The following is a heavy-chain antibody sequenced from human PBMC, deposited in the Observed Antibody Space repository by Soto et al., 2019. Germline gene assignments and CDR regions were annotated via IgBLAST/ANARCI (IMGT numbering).Heavy chain of an antibody. CDR1: GVTFSSYD. J-gene: IGHJ4*02. CDR3: VRRVSGNYDY. V-gene: IGHV3-64*01. D-gene: IGHD1-7*01. CDR2: ISSNGGTT. Sequence: EVQLAESVGGMVLPGGSLRLSCVASGVTFSSYDMHWVRQAPGKGLEYVSSISSNGGTTYYGNSVKGRFTITRDNSKNTLSLQMGSLRAEDMAVYYCVRRVSGNYDYCGQGTLVTVSS.